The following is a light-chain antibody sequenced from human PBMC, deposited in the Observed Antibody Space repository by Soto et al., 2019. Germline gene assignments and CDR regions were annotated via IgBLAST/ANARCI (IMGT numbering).Light chain of an antibody. V-gene: IGLV1-44*01. J-gene: IGLJ3*02. CDR2: SNN. Sequence: QSVLTQPPSASGTPGQRVTISCSGSSSNIGGNTVNWYQQLPGTAPKLLIYSNNQRPSGVPDRFSGPKSGTSASLAISGLQSEDEADYYCAAWDDSLNGPVFGGGTKLTVL. CDR1: SSNIGGNT. CDR3: AAWDDSLNGPV.